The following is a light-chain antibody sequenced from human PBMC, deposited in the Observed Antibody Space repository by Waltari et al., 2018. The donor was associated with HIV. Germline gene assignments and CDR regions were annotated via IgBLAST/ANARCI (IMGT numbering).Light chain of an antibody. CDR1: QSVSSSY. J-gene: IGKJ1*01. V-gene: IGKV3-20*01. Sequence: EIVLTQSPGTLSLSPGERATLSCRASQSVSSSYLAWFQQKPGQAPRLLIYGASSRATGIPDRFSGSGSGTDFTLTISRLEPEDFAVYYCQQFGSPWTCGQGTKVEI. CDR2: GAS. CDR3: QQFGSPWT.